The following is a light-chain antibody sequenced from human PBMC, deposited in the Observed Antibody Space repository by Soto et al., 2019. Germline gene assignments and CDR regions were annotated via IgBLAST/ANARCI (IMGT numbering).Light chain of an antibody. Sequence: QSALTQPPSASGSPGQSVTISCTGSSSDIGTYKYVSWYQQHPGKAPKLMIYEVTKRPSGVPDRFSGSKSGNTASLTVSGLQAEDEADYYCSSYPGGSNVIFGGGTKLTVL. CDR1: SSDIGTYKY. J-gene: IGLJ2*01. CDR3: SSYPGGSNVI. V-gene: IGLV2-8*01. CDR2: EVT.